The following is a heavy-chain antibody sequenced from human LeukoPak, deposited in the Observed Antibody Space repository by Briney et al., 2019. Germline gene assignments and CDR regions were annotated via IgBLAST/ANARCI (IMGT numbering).Heavy chain of an antibody. CDR3: ARLSYGSGSYYTLFDY. CDR2: IYTSGST. V-gene: IGHV4-4*07. D-gene: IGHD3-10*01. Sequence: SETLSLTCTVSGGSISSYYWSWIRQPAGKGLEWIGRIYTSGSTNYNPSLKSRVTMSVDTSKNQFSLKLSSVTAADTAVYYCARLSYGSGSYYTLFDYWGQGTLVTVSS. J-gene: IGHJ4*02. CDR1: GGSISSYY.